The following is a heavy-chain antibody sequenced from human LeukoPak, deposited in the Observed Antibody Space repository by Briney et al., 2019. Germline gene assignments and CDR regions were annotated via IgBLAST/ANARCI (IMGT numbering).Heavy chain of an antibody. Sequence: ASVKVSCKASGYTFTSYGISWVRQAPGQGLEWMGWISAYNGNTNYAQKLQGRVTMTTDTSTSTAYMELRSLRSDDTAVYYCAREYCSGGSCLPFDPWGQGTLVTVSS. CDR2: ISAYNGNT. CDR3: AREYCSGGSCLPFDP. J-gene: IGHJ5*02. V-gene: IGHV1-18*01. CDR1: GYTFTSYG. D-gene: IGHD2-15*01.